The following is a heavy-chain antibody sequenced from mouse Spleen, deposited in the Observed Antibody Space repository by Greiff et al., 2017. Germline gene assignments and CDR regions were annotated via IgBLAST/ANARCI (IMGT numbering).Heavy chain of an antibody. CDR2: INPNYGTT. CDR1: GYSFTDYN. D-gene: IGHD1-2*01. CDR3: AREGFTTATGDAMDY. J-gene: IGHJ4*01. V-gene: IGHV1-39*01. Sequence: VQLQQSGPELVKPGASVKISCKASGYSFTDYNMNWVKQSNGTSLEWIGVINPNYGTTSYNQKFKGKATLTVDQSSSTAYMQLNSLTSEDSAVYYCAREGFTTATGDAMDYWGQGTSVTVSS.